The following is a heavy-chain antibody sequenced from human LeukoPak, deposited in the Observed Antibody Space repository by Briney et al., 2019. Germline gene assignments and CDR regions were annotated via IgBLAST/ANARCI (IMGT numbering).Heavy chain of an antibody. V-gene: IGHV4-34*01. CDR1: GGSFSGYY. J-gene: IGHJ4*02. CDR2: INHSGST. CDR3: ARADIVVVPAALIFDY. Sequence: SETLSLTCAVYGGSFSGYYWSWIRQPPGKGLEWIGEINHSGSTNYNPSLKSRVTISVDTSKNQFSLKLSSVTAADTAVYYCARADIVVVPAALIFDYWGQGTLVTVSS. D-gene: IGHD2-2*01.